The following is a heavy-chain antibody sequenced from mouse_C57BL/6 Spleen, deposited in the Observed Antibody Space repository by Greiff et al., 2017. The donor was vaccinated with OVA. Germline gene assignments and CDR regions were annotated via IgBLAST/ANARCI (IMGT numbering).Heavy chain of an antibody. CDR3: AGYAYAMDY. CDR1: GYTFTSYT. D-gene: IGHD2-2*01. CDR2: INPSSGYT. Sequence: VKLQESGAELARPGASVKMSCKASGYTFTSYTMHWVKQRPGQGLEWIGYINPSSGYTKYNQKFKDKATLTADKSSSTAYMQLISLTSEDSAVYYCAGYAYAMDYWGQGTSVTVSS. J-gene: IGHJ4*01. V-gene: IGHV1-4*01.